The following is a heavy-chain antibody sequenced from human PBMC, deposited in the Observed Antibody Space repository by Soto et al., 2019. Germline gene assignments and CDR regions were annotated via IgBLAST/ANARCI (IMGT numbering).Heavy chain of an antibody. D-gene: IGHD4-17*01. CDR1: GGSISSYY. CDR3: ARRDGDYVGIDP. V-gene: IGHV4-59*08. J-gene: IGHJ5*02. CDR2: IYYSGST. Sequence: QVQLQESGPGLVKPSETLSLTCTVSGGSISSYYWSWIRQPPGKGLEWIGYIYYSGSTNYNPSLKSRVTISVDTSKNQFSLKLSSVTAADPAVYYCARRDGDYVGIDPWGQGTLVTVSS.